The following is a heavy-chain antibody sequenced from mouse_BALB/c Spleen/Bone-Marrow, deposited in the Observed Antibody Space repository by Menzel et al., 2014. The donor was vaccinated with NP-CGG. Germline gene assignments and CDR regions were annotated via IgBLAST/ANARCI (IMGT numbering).Heavy chain of an antibody. CDR1: GYTFTSYT. V-gene: IGHV1-4*01. Sequence: QVQLQQSGAELARPGASVKMSCEASGYTFTSYTMHWVKQRPGQGLEWIGYINPSSGYTNYNQKSKDKATLTADKSSSTAYMQLSSLTSEDSAVYYCARSGRLLRDPYFDYRGQGTTLTVSS. CDR3: ARSGRLLRDPYFDY. D-gene: IGHD1-1*01. CDR2: INPSSGYT. J-gene: IGHJ2*01.